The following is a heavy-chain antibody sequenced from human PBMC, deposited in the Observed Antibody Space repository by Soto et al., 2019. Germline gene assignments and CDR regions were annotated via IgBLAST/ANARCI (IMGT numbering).Heavy chain of an antibody. Sequence: GGSLRLSCAASGCTFSSYWMSWVRQAPGKGLEWVANIKQDGSEKYYVDSVKGRFTISRDNAKNSLYLQMNSLRAEDTAVYYCATDSSGYYYYHYGMDVWGQGTTVTVSS. J-gene: IGHJ6*02. CDR2: IKQDGSEK. CDR3: ATDSSGYYYYHYGMDV. CDR1: GCTFSSYW. V-gene: IGHV3-7*03. D-gene: IGHD3-22*01.